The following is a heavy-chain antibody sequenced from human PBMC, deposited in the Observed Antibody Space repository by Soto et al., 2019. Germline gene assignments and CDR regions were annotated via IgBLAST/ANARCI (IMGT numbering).Heavy chain of an antibody. CDR3: ARGYCSSSSCPLSYYYFYYVDV. CDR1: GFTFSDYY. V-gene: IGHV3-11*01. Sequence: QVQLVESGGGLVKPGGSLRLSCAASGFTFSDYYMNWIRRAPGKGLEWVSHISSSGSTIYYADSVRGRFTISRDNAKNSLYLQMNSLRAEDTAVYYCARGYCSSSSCPLSYYYFYYVDVWGKGTTVTVSS. CDR2: ISSSGSTI. D-gene: IGHD2-2*01. J-gene: IGHJ6*03.